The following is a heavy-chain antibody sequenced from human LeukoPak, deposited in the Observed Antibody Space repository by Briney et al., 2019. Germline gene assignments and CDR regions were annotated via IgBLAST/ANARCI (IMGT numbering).Heavy chain of an antibody. Sequence: PGGSLRLSCAASGFTFSSYEMNWVRQAPGKGLEWVGFIRSKAYGGTTEYAASVKGRFTISRDDSKSIAYLQMNSLKTEDTAVYYCTRTVATIPYYYYYMDVWGKGTTVTISS. D-gene: IGHD5-12*01. CDR2: IRSKAYGGTT. J-gene: IGHJ6*03. CDR1: GFTFSSYE. CDR3: TRTVATIPYYYYYMDV. V-gene: IGHV3-49*04.